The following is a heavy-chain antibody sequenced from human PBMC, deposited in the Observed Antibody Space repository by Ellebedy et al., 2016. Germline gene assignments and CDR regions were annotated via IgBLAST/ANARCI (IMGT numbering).Heavy chain of an antibody. V-gene: IGHV3-23*01. CDR2: ISGSGGST. CDR1: GFTFSSYA. D-gene: IGHD1-26*01. Sequence: GESLKISXAASGFTFSSYAMSWVRQAPGKGLEWVSVISGSGGSTYYADSVKGRFTISRDNSKNTLYLQMNSLRAEDTAVYYCAKDPSGSLGYWGQGTLVTVSS. J-gene: IGHJ4*02. CDR3: AKDPSGSLGY.